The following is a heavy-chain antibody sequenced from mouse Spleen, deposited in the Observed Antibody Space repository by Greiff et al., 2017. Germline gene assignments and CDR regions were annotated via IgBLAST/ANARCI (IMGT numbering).Heavy chain of an antibody. Sequence: QVQLKQSGAELVRPGVSVKISCKGSGYTFTDYAMHWVKQSHAKSLEWIGVISTYYGDASYNQKFKGKATMTVDKSSSTAYMELARLTSEDSAIYYCARVITTATYYYAMDYWGQGTSVTVSS. CDR3: ARVITTATYYYAMDY. CDR2: ISTYYGDA. D-gene: IGHD1-2*01. J-gene: IGHJ4*01. V-gene: IGHV1S137*01. CDR1: GYTFTDYA.